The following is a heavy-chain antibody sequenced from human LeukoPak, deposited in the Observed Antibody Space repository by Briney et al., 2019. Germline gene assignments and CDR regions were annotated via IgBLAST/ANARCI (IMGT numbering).Heavy chain of an antibody. J-gene: IGHJ4*02. CDR1: GFTFSNYA. CDR2: ISGSGDST. D-gene: IGHD2-8*01. Sequence: GGSLRLSCAASGFTFSNYAMNWVRQAPGKGLEWVSVISGSGDSTYYTDSVKGRFTISRDNSKSTLYLQMNSLRAEGTAVYYCARDLSYNGGNTLGYFDSWGQGALVTVSS. V-gene: IGHV3-23*01. CDR3: ARDLSYNGGNTLGYFDS.